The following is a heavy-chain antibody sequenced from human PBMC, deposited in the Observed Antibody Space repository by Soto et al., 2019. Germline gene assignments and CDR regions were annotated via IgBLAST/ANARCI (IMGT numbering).Heavy chain of an antibody. J-gene: IGHJ4*02. Sequence: QITLKESGPTLVKPTQTLTLTCTFSGFSLSTRDVGVGWIRQPPGKALEWLTLIYWDDYKHYSPTLETRLAITNATPKNQLVLTMTNMDPVDTATYYCAQKGRGYFDYWGQGTLVTVSS. D-gene: IGHD3-10*01. CDR3: AQKGRGYFDY. CDR1: GFSLSTRDVG. V-gene: IGHV2-5*02. CDR2: IYWDDYK.